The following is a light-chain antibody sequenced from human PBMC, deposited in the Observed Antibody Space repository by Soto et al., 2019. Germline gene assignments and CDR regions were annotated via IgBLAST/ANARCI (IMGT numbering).Light chain of an antibody. V-gene: IGLV1-47*01. CDR1: SSNIGSNY. CDR2: RNN. Sequence: QSVLTQPPSASGTPGQRVTISCSGSSSNIGSNYVYWYQQLPGTAPKLLIYRNNQRPSGVPDRFSGSKSGTSASLAIRGLRSEDEADYYCAAWDDSLSVYVVFGGGTKLTVL. CDR3: AAWDDSLSVYVV. J-gene: IGLJ2*01.